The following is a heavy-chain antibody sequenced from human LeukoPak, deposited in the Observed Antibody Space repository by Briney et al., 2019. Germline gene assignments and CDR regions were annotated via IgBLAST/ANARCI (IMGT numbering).Heavy chain of an antibody. V-gene: IGHV4-61*02. J-gene: IGHJ4*02. CDR2: IYTSGST. Sequence: SETLSLTCTVSGGSISSGSYYWSWLGQPAGTGLEWIGRIYTSGSTNYNPSLKSRVTISVDTSKNQFSLKLSSATAADTAVYYCARYSGWYGSDYWGQGTLVTVSS. D-gene: IGHD6-19*01. CDR1: GGSISSGSYY. CDR3: ARYSGWYGSDY.